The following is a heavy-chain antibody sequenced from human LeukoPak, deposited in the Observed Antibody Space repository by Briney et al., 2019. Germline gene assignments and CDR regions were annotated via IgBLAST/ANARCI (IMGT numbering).Heavy chain of an antibody. CDR2: ISGSGGST. D-gene: IGHD6-6*01. CDR1: GFTFSSYG. V-gene: IGHV3-23*01. J-gene: IGHJ4*02. CDR3: ARGSSSYPFDY. Sequence: GWSLRLSCAASGFTFSSYGMSWVRKAPGKVLEWVSAISGSGGSTYYADSVKGRFTISRDNSKNTLYLQMNSLRVEDTAVYYCARGSSSYPFDYWGQGTLVTVSS.